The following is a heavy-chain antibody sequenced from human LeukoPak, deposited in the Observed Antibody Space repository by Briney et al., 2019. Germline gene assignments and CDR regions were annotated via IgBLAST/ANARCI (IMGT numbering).Heavy chain of an antibody. V-gene: IGHV4-59*08. CDR3: ASLSSSWYQIDY. Sequence: SETLSLTCTVSGGSISSYYWSWIRQPPGKGLEWLGYIYYSGSTNYNPSLKSRVTISVDTSKNQFSLKLSSVTAADTAVYYCASLSSSWYQIDYWGQGTLVTVSS. CDR1: GGSISSYY. D-gene: IGHD6-13*01. CDR2: IYYSGST. J-gene: IGHJ4*02.